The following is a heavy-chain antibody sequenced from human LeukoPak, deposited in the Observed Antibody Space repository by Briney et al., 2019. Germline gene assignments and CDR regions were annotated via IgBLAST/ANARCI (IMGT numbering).Heavy chain of an antibody. D-gene: IGHD1-26*01. CDR2: IYYSGST. Sequence: SETLSLTCTVSGASISRYYWSWIRQPPGKGLEWIGYIYYSGSTNYNPSLKSRVTISVDTSKNQFSLKLSSVTAADTAVYYCAREGGSFIDYWGQGTLVTVSS. CDR1: GASISRYY. V-gene: IGHV4-59*01. J-gene: IGHJ4*02. CDR3: AREGGSFIDY.